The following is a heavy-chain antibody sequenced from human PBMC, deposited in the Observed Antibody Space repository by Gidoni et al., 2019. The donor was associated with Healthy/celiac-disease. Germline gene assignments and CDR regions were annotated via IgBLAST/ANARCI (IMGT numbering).Heavy chain of an antibody. D-gene: IGHD1-1*01. J-gene: IGHJ6*02. CDR3: AGGELEPPDYYYYGMDV. CDR1: GGSFSGYY. Sequence: QVQLQQWGAGLLKPSETLSLTCAVYGGSFSGYYWSWIRQPPGKGLEWIGEINHSGSTNYNPSLKSRVTISVDTSKNQFSLKLSSVTAADTAVYYCAGGELEPPDYYYYGMDVWGQGTTVTVSS. V-gene: IGHV4-34*01. CDR2: INHSGST.